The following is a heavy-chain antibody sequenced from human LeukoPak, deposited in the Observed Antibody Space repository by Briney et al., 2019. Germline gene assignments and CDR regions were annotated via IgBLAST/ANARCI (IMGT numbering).Heavy chain of an antibody. CDR1: GFTFSNYW. J-gene: IGHJ4*02. CDR3: ARDKIVGASKFDY. D-gene: IGHD1-26*01. V-gene: IGHV3-7*01. CDR2: IKQDESEK. Sequence: GGSLRLSCAVSGFTFSNYWMSLVRQAPGKGLEWVAHIKQDESEKYYVDSVKGRFTISRDNAKNSLYLQMNSLRAEDTAIYYCARDKIVGASKFDYWGQGTLVTVSS.